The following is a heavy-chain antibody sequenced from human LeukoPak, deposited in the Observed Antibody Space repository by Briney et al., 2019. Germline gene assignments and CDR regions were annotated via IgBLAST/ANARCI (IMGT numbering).Heavy chain of an antibody. Sequence: GGSLRLSCAASGFTFSSHWMHWVRQAPGKGLVWVSRINSDGSSTSYADSVKGRFTISRDNAKNTLYLQMNSLRAEDTAVYYCARLPYSYGSYYFDYWGQGTLVTVSS. D-gene: IGHD5-18*01. CDR3: ARLPYSYGSYYFDY. J-gene: IGHJ4*02. V-gene: IGHV3-74*01. CDR1: GFTFSSHW. CDR2: INSDGSST.